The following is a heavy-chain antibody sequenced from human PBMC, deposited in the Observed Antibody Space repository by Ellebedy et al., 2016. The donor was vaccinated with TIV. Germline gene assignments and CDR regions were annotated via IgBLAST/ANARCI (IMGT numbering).Heavy chain of an antibody. CDR3: ARDVLASTYAMDV. J-gene: IGHJ6*02. CDR2: ISKTLRTI. V-gene: IGHV3-48*04. Sequence: GGSLRLSXEASGFGLGDRDMNWVRQAPGLGLEWVSSISKTLRTIDYADSVKGRFTISRDNAKNSLYLQMDSLRVEDTAIYYCARDVLASTYAMDVWGQGTTVTVSS. CDR1: GFGLGDRD. D-gene: IGHD5-12*01.